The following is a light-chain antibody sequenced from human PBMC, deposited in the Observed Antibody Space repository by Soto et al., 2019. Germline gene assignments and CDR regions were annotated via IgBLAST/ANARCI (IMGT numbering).Light chain of an antibody. V-gene: IGKV3-20*01. Sequence: EIVLTQSPGTLSLSPGERATLSCRASQSVSSYLAWYQQKPGQAPRLLIYDASRRATGIPDRFSGSGSGTDFTLTISRREPEDFAVYYCQQYGSSYTFGQGTKLEIK. CDR1: QSVSSY. CDR3: QQYGSSYT. CDR2: DAS. J-gene: IGKJ2*01.